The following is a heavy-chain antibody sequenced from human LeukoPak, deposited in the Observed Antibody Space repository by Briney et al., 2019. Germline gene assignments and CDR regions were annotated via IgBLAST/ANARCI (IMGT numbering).Heavy chain of an antibody. CDR2: INYSGYK. J-gene: IGHJ4*02. V-gene: IGHV4-39*07. D-gene: IGHD3-10*01. CDR3: ARRRLYDSGRFD. Sequence: SETLSLTCAVSGGSISSSTYYWGWIRQPPGKGLEWIGSINYSGYKYDNPSLKSRVTISGDTSKNQFSLKLSSVTAADTAVYFCARRRLYDSGRFDWGQGTLVTVSS. CDR1: GGSISSSTYY.